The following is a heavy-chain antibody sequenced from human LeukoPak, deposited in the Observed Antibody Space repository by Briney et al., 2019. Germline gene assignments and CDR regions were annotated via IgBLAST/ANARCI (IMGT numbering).Heavy chain of an antibody. CDR1: GFTFGDYA. CDR3: TREGPPIVVVPAAHDY. J-gene: IGHJ4*02. D-gene: IGHD2-2*01. CDR2: IRSKAYGGTT. Sequence: GGSLRLSCTASGFTFGDYAMSWFRQAPGKGLAWVGFIRSKAYGGTTEYAASVKGRFTISRDDSKSIAYLQMNSLKTEDTAVYYCTREGPPIVVVPAAHDYWGQGTLVTVSS. V-gene: IGHV3-49*03.